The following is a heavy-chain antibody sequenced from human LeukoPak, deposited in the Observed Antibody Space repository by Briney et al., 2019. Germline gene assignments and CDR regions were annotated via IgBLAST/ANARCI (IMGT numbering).Heavy chain of an antibody. Sequence: GGSLRLSSAASGFTFSRYWMSWVRQALGKGLERVANIKQDGSEKYYMDSVKGRFTISRDNAKNSVYLQMNSLRVEDTAVYYCARDKSVGATPLDYWGQGILVTVSS. CDR2: IKQDGSEK. D-gene: IGHD1-26*01. J-gene: IGHJ4*02. CDR1: GFTFSRYW. V-gene: IGHV3-7*05. CDR3: ARDKSVGATPLDY.